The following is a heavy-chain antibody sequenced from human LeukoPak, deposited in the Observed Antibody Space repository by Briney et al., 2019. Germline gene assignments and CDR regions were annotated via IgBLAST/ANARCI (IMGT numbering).Heavy chain of an antibody. Sequence: GGSLRLSCAASGSTFSSYSMNWVRQAPGKGLEWVSSISSSRSYIYYADSVKGRFTISRDNAKNSLYLQMNSLRAEDTAVYYCARDLVARVRGFPDWFDPWGQGTLVTVSS. CDR1: GSTFSSYS. J-gene: IGHJ5*02. V-gene: IGHV3-21*01. D-gene: IGHD3-10*01. CDR3: ARDLVARVRGFPDWFDP. CDR2: ISSSRSYI.